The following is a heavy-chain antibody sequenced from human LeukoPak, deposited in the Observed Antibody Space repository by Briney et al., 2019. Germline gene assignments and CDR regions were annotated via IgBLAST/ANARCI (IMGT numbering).Heavy chain of an antibody. Sequence: SETLSLTCTVSGCSISSYYWSWIRQPAGKGLEWIGRIYTSGSTNYNPSLKGRVTMSVDTSKNQFSLKLSSVTAADTAVYYCARDCYNPGYSDGYDLCWFDPWGQGTLVTVSS. V-gene: IGHV4-4*07. J-gene: IGHJ5*02. CDR3: ARDCYNPGYSDGYDLCWFDP. D-gene: IGHD5-18*01. CDR2: IYTSGST. CDR1: GCSISSYY.